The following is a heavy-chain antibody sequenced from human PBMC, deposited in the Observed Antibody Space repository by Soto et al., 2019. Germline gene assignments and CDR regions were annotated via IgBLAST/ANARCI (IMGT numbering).Heavy chain of an antibody. Sequence: QVQLVQSGAEVKKPGSSVKVSCKASGGTFSSYAISWVRQAPGQGLEWMGGIIPIFGTANYAQKFQGRVTITADESTSTAYVELSSLRSEDTAVYYCARDRGYCSGGSCLGWFDPWGQGTLVTVSS. V-gene: IGHV1-69*01. D-gene: IGHD2-15*01. CDR3: ARDRGYCSGGSCLGWFDP. CDR2: IIPIFGTA. CDR1: GGTFSSYA. J-gene: IGHJ5*02.